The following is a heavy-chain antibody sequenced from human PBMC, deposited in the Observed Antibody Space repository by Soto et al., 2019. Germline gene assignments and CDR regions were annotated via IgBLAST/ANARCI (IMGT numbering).Heavy chain of an antibody. CDR1: GYNFTGYY. CDR2: MNPNTGGA. Sequence: QVNLVQSGAEVKKPGASVKVSCKASGYNFTGYYIHWVRQAPGQGLESMGWMNPNTGGANYAQKFQGTVVVNFEQQIRNTYLERRSLTADTADVYYCAIVIAAIGIKHCLAEIKQQAVDYWGQGTLVTVSS. V-gene: IGHV1-2*02. CDR3: AIVIAAIGIKHCLAEIKQQAVDY. D-gene: IGHD2-2*02. J-gene: IGHJ4*02.